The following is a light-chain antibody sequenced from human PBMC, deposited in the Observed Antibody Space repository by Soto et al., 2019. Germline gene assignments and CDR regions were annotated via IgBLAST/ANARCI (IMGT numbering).Light chain of an antibody. V-gene: IGKV1-8*01. Sequence: RDTQSPASLSASTGGRVPSTGRASQGISSYLAWYQQNPGKAPKLLIYAASTLQSGVPSSFSGSGSGTDFTFTISRLQPEDIATYYCQQYENLPTVGQGTRLEIK. CDR2: AAS. J-gene: IGKJ5*01. CDR1: QGISSY. CDR3: QQYENLPT.